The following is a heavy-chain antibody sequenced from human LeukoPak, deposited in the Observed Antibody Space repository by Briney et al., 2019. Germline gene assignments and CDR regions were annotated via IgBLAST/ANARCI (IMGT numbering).Heavy chain of an antibody. CDR3: TTDPTQPYYFDY. V-gene: IGHV3-15*01. CDR2: IKSKTDGETT. J-gene: IGHJ4*02. CDR1: GFTFSNAW. D-gene: IGHD1-14*01. Sequence: GGSLRLSCAASGFTFSNAWMSWVRQAPGKGLEWVGRIKSKTDGETTDYAAPEKGRFTISRDDSKNTLYLQMNSLKTEDTAVYYCTTDPTQPYYFDYWGKGTLVTVSS.